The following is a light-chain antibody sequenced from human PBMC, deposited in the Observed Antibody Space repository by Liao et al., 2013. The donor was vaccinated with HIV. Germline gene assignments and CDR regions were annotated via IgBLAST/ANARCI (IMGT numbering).Light chain of an antibody. CDR3: QAWDSNTAYV. V-gene: IGLV3-1*01. J-gene: IGLJ1*01. CDR2: QDT. Sequence: SYELTQSPSVSVSPGQTASITCSGDTLGDKYACWYQQRPGQSPVLVIYQDTKRPSGIPERFTGSNSGDTATLTISGTQALDEADYYCQAWDSNTAYVFGTGTKVSVL. CDR1: TLGDKY.